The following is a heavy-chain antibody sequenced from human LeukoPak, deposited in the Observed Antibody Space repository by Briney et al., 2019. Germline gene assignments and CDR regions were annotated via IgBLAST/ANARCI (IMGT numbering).Heavy chain of an antibody. V-gene: IGHV3-33*01. CDR1: GFSFSSYG. D-gene: IGHD3-22*01. CDR2: IWYDGSNK. Sequence: PGGSLRLSCAASGFSFSSYGMHWVRQAPGKGLEWVAAIWYDGSNKYNADSVKGRFTISRDNSKNTLYLQMNSLRAEDTAVYYCARDDLDGDYYDSSGYGYWGQGTLVTVSS. CDR3: ARDDLDGDYYDSSGYGY. J-gene: IGHJ4*02.